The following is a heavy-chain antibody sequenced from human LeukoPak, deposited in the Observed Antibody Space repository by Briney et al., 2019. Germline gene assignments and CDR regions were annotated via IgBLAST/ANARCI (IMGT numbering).Heavy chain of an antibody. CDR3: ARHLQTHCSSTSCYGNWFDP. CDR2: IYYSGST. Sequence: SETLSLTCTVSGGSISSSSYYWGWIRQPPGKGLEWIGSIYYSGSTYYNPSLKSRVTISVDTSKNQFSLKLSSVTAADTAVYYCARHLQTHCSSTSCYGNWFDPWGQGTLVTVPS. V-gene: IGHV4-39*01. CDR1: GGSISSSSYY. J-gene: IGHJ5*02. D-gene: IGHD2-2*01.